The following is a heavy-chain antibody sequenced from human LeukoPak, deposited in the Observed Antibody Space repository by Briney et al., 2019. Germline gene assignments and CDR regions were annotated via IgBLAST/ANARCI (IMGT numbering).Heavy chain of an antibody. CDR2: INHSGST. V-gene: IGHV4-34*01. Sequence: SETLSLTCAVYGGSFSGYYWSWIRQPPGKGLEWIGEINHSGSTNYNPSLKSRVTISVDTSKNQFSLKLSSVTAADTAVYYCARHRGIFGVVIKYYFDYWAREPWSPSPQ. D-gene: IGHD3-3*01. CDR1: GGSFSGYY. CDR3: ARHRGIFGVVIKYYFDY. J-gene: IGHJ4*02.